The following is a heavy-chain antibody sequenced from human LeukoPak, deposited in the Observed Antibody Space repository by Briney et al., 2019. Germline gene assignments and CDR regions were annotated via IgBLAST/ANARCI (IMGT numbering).Heavy chain of an antibody. D-gene: IGHD1-1*01. CDR1: GFSFTTYW. V-gene: IGHV3-7*01. J-gene: IGHJ4*02. Sequence: GGSLRLSCAASGFSFTTYWMSWVRQAPGKGLEWVANIKQDGTEKYYVDSVKGRFTISRDNAKNSLYLQMNSLRAEDTAVYYCAYYHVNEEPPTFWGQGTLVTVSS. CDR2: IKQDGTEK. CDR3: AYYHVNEEPPTF.